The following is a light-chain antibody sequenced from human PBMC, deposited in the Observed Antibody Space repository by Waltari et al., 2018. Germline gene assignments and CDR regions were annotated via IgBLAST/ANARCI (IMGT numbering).Light chain of an antibody. Sequence: QSVLTQPASVSGSPGQSITISCAGTSSDVGGYNRVSWYQQSPGKAPKLMIYGVSNRPSGCLHRSSGSKSGNTASLTISGLQAEDEGDYYCSSYTSSSTWVFGGGTKLTVL. CDR2: GVS. CDR1: SSDVGGYNR. J-gene: IGLJ3*02. CDR3: SSYTSSSTWV. V-gene: IGLV2-14*01.